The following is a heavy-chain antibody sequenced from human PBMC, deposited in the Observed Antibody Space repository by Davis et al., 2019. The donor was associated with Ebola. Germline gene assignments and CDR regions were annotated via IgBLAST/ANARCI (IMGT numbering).Heavy chain of an antibody. CDR1: GFTFTTYG. D-gene: IGHD3-10*01. V-gene: IGHV3-30*18. CDR3: AKDLAYGSGYYNSYLAQ. J-gene: IGHJ4*02. CDR2: ISYDGGNE. Sequence: PGGSLRLSCAGSGFTFTTYGMHWVRQAPGKGLEWVASISYDGGNEYYVDSAKGRFTISRDNFKNTLYLQMDSLRAEDTAVYYCAKDLAYGSGYYNSYLAQWGQGILVTVSS.